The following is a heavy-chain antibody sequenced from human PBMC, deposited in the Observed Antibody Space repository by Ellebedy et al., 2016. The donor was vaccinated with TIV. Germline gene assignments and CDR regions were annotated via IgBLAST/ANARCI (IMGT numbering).Heavy chain of an antibody. CDR3: AAEAWWRLDS. J-gene: IGHJ4*02. V-gene: IGHV3-7*01. D-gene: IGHD2-15*01. Sequence: GESLKISCVDSGPIFSHNWMSWVRQSPGTGLEWVAKINPLGSQKSYVDSVKGRFTISRDNAENSLFLEMNSLRVEDTAVYDCAAEAWWRLDSWGQGTLVTVSS. CDR1: GPIFSHNW. CDR2: INPLGSQK.